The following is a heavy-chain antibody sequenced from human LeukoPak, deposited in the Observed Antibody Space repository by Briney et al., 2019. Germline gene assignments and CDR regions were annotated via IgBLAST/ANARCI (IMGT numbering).Heavy chain of an antibody. CDR2: IYYSGYT. J-gene: IGHJ6*03. Sequence: SGTLSLTCTVTGGSLSSYYWSWLRQPPGKGLQGIGHIYYSGYTTYSPSLRSRVTISVDTSKYQFSLKLSSVTAADTAVYYCARARGSSSWLPAFYDYYYLDVWGKGTTVTISS. D-gene: IGHD6-13*01. CDR3: ARARGSSSWLPAFYDYYYLDV. V-gene: IGHV4-59*01. CDR1: GGSLSSYY.